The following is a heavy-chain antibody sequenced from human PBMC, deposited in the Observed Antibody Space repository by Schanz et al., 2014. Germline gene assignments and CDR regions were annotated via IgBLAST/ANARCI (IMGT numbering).Heavy chain of an antibody. J-gene: IGHJ6*02. CDR3: VKDLQRELLRDDHYYGMDV. CDR1: GFTFSSYG. D-gene: IGHD1-26*01. CDR2: VCYDGSKK. V-gene: IGHV3-33*06. Sequence: VQLVESGGGVVQPGRSLRLSCAASGFTFSSYGMHWVRQVPGKRLEWVAVVCYDGSKKYYADSVKGRFTTSRDNSKNTMYLQMNSLRAEDTAVYYCVKDLQRELLRDDHYYGMDVWGQGTTVTVSS.